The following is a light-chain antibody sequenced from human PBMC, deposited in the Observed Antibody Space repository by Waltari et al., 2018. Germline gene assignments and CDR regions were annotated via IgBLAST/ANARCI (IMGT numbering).Light chain of an antibody. CDR1: QSVLYRSNNQNY. V-gene: IGKV4-1*01. CDR2: WAS. Sequence: DTVLTQSPDSLAVSLGERATINCQSSQSVLYRSNNQNYLAWFQQKPGQPPKLLIYWASTRESGVPDRFSGSGSGTDFTLTITSLQAEDVGVYYCQQYYYSPETFGQGTKVEIK. CDR3: QQYYYSPET. J-gene: IGKJ1*01.